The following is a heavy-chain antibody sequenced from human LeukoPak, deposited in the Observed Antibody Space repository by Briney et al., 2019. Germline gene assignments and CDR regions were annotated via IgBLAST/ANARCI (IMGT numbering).Heavy chain of an antibody. CDR3: ARDYSSSWYYYYYMDV. J-gene: IGHJ6*03. CDR2: IYTSGST. V-gene: IGHV4-61*02. CDR1: GGSVSSGSYY. Sequence: SQTLSRTCTVSGGSVSSGSYYWSWIRQPAGKGLEWIGRIYTSGSTNYNPSLKSRVTISVDTSKNQFSLKLSSVTAADTAVYDCARDYSSSWYYYYYMDVWSKGTTVTVSS. D-gene: IGHD6-13*01.